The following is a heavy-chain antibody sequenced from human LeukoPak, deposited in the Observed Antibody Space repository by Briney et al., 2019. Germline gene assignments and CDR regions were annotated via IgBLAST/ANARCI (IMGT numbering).Heavy chain of an antibody. D-gene: IGHD6-13*01. V-gene: IGHV3-48*01. Sequence: GGSLRLSCAASGFTFSSYSMNWVRQVPGKGLEWVSYISSSSSTIYYADSVKGRFTISRDNAKNSLYLQMNSLRAEDTAVYYCARDRYSPDYWGQGTLVTVSS. CDR2: ISSSSSTI. CDR3: ARDRYSPDY. CDR1: GFTFSSYS. J-gene: IGHJ4*02.